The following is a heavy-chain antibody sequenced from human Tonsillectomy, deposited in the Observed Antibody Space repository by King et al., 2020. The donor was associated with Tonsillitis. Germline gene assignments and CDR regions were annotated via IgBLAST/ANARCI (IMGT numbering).Heavy chain of an antibody. D-gene: IGHD4-17*01. CDR1: GFSLSNARMG. CDR3: ARADSTVRRGGHAFDI. V-gene: IGHV2-26*01. Sequence: TLKESGPVLVKPTETLTLTCTVSGFSLSNARMGVSWIRQPPGKALEWLAHIFSNDEKSYSTSLKSRLTISNDTPKSQVVLTMTNMDPVDTATYYCARADSTVRRGGHAFDIWGQGTMVTVSS. CDR2: IFSNDEK. J-gene: IGHJ3*02.